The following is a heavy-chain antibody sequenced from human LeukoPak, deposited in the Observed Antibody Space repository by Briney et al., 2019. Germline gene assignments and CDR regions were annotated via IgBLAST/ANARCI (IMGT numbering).Heavy chain of an antibody. D-gene: IGHD6-19*01. CDR1: GDSVSSNSAT. V-gene: IGHV6-1*01. Sequence: SQTLLLTCTISGDSVSSNSATWIWLRQSPSRGLEWLGRTYFRPKWYNDYAVSLKGRITVNPDTSKNRFSLQLNSVTPEDTAVYYCARAPHGSGCDFWGQGTLVTVSS. CDR3: ARAPHGSGCDF. J-gene: IGHJ4*02. CDR2: TYFRPKWYN.